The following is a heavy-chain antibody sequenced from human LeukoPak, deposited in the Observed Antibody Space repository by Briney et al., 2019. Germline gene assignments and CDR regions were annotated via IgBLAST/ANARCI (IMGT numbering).Heavy chain of an antibody. Sequence: GGSLRLSCAASGFTFSSYAMHWVRQAPGKGLEYVSAISSNGGSTYYANSVKGRFTISRDNSKNTLYLQMGSLRAEDMAVYYCARRGIVGATQYFDYWGQGTLVTVSS. D-gene: IGHD1-26*01. CDR2: ISSNGGST. CDR1: GFTFSSYA. CDR3: ARRGIVGATQYFDY. V-gene: IGHV3-64*01. J-gene: IGHJ4*02.